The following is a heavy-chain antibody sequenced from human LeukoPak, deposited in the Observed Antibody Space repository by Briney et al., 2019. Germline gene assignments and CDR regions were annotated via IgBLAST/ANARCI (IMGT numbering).Heavy chain of an antibody. CDR3: VKGTSTKYYYYGMDV. Sequence: PGGSLRLSCSASGFAFSNYATHWVRQAPGEGLGYVAGINSNGGSTFYADSVKGRFTMSGDNSKNTLYIQMSSLRAEDTAVYYCVKGTSTKYYYYGMDVWGQGTTVSASS. D-gene: IGHD2-2*01. CDR1: GFAFSNYA. CDR2: INSNGGST. J-gene: IGHJ6*02. V-gene: IGHV3-64*05.